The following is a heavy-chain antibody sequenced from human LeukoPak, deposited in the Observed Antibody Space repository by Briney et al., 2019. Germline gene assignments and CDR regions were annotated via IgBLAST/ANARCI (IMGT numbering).Heavy chain of an antibody. CDR1: GFTFSDYY. Sequence: GGSLRLSCAASGFTFSDYYMSWIRQAPGKGLEWVSYISSSGSTIYYADSVKGRFTISRDNAKNSLYLQMNSLRAEDTAVYYCARDQGYCSSTSCYAGYYYGMDVWGQGTTVTVSS. D-gene: IGHD2-2*01. CDR3: ARDQGYCSSTSCYAGYYYGMDV. J-gene: IGHJ6*02. CDR2: ISSSGSTI. V-gene: IGHV3-11*04.